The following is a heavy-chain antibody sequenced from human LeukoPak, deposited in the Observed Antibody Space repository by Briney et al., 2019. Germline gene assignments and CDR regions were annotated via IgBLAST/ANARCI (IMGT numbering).Heavy chain of an antibody. V-gene: IGHV4-4*07. CDR2: IYTDGST. D-gene: IGHD6-19*01. CDR1: GGSINNYH. CDR3: ARRDISSGWSFDY. Sequence: PSETLSLTCTVSGGSINNYHWSWIRQPAGKGLEWIGQIYTDGSTNYNPPLKSRDTMSIDTTEDRVSLTIRSVTAADTAFYYCARRDISSGWSFDYWGQGTLVTVSS. J-gene: IGHJ4*02.